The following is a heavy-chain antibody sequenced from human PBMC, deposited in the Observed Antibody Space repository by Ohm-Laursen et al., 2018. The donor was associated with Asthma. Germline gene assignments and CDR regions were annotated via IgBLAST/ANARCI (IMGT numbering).Heavy chain of an antibody. CDR1: GFTFRSYA. J-gene: IGHJ3*02. CDR2: IWYDGSNK. CDR3: ARDLPDDAFDI. Sequence: SLRLSCSASGFTFRSYAMHWVRQAPGKGLEWVAVIWYDGSNKYYADSVKGRFTISRDNSKNTLYLQMNSLRAEDTAVYYCARDLPDDAFDIWGQGTMVTVSS. V-gene: IGHV3-33*08.